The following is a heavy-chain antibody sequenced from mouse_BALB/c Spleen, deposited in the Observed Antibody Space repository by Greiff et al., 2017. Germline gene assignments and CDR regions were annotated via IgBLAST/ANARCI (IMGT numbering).Heavy chain of an antibody. Sequence: DVMLVESGGGLVKPGGSLKLSCAASGFTFSSYTMSWVRQTPEKRLEWVATISSGGSYTYYPDSVKGRFTISRDNAKNTLYLQMSSLKSEDTAMYYCTRDRDGFDYWGQGTTLTVSS. J-gene: IGHJ2*01. CDR1: GFTFSSYT. CDR3: TRDRDGFDY. CDR2: ISSGGSYT. D-gene: IGHD3-1*01. V-gene: IGHV5-6-4*01.